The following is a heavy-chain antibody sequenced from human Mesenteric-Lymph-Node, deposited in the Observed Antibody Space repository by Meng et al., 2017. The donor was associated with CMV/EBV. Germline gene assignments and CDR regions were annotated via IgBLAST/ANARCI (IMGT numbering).Heavy chain of an antibody. CDR1: GDSVPSSSAA. Sequence: AISGDSVPSSSAAWSWIRQSPSRGLEWLGRTYYRSKWYDGYAVSVNSRITINPDTSKNQFSLHLNSVTPEDTAVYYCARESSSSHDYWGQGTLVTVSS. CDR3: ARESSSSHDY. CDR2: TYYRSKWYD. J-gene: IGHJ4*02. V-gene: IGHV6-1*01. D-gene: IGHD6-13*01.